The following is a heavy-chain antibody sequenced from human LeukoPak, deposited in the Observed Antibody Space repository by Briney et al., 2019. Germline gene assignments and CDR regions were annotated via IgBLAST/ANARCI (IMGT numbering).Heavy chain of an antibody. D-gene: IGHD1-26*01. Sequence: GGSLRLSCAASGFTFSSYSMNWVRQAPGKGLEGVSSISSSSSYIYYADSVKGRFTISRDNAKNSLYLQMNSLRAEDTAVYYCARRAASEWELEVYFDYWGQGTLVTVSS. CDR2: ISSSSSYI. CDR1: GFTFSSYS. J-gene: IGHJ4*02. V-gene: IGHV3-21*01. CDR3: ARRAASEWELEVYFDY.